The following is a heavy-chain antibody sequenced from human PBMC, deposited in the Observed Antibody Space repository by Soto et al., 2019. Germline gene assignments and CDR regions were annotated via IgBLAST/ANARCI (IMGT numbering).Heavy chain of an antibody. D-gene: IGHD6-13*01. CDR2: LYTTDIT. J-gene: IGHJ4*02. CDR1: GLSVSSNS. Sequence: PGGSLRLSCAASGLSVSSNSMTWVRQVAGKGPEWLSVLYTTDITYYADSVQGRFTISRDNSKNTVFLQMDRLTAGDTAVYYCAKDPRGGAAAGYYFDYWGQGTLVTVSS. CDR3: AKDPRGGAAAGYYFDY. V-gene: IGHV3-53*01.